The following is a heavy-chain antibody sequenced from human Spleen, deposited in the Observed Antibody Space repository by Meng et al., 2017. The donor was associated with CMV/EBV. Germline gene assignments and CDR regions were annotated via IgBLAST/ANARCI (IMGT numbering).Heavy chain of an antibody. D-gene: IGHD2-2*01. V-gene: IGHV3-30*04. CDR1: GFTFSSYA. CDR3: ARDLNVFCSSTSCLGIDY. J-gene: IGHJ4*02. CDR2: ISYDGSNK. Sequence: GESLKISCAASGFTFSSYAMHWVRQAPGKGLEWVAVISYDGSNKYYADSVKGRFTISRDNSKNTLYLQMNSLRAEDTAVYYCARDLNVFCSSTSCLGIDYWGQGTLVTVSS.